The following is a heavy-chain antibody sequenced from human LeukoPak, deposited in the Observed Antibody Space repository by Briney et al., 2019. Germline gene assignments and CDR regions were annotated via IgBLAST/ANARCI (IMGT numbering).Heavy chain of an antibody. CDR3: VRGVVASPTGRLNYFDS. D-gene: IGHD3-22*01. CDR1: GGPISAYY. CDR2: VSYSGST. J-gene: IGHJ4*02. Sequence: SETLSLTCSVSGGPISAYYWNWIRQSPGKRLEWIGYVSYSGSTNYNPSLKSRVAISVDTSKNQSKNQFSLNLSSVTAADTAVYYCVRGVVASPTGRLNYFDSWGQGTLVTVSS. V-gene: IGHV4-59*01.